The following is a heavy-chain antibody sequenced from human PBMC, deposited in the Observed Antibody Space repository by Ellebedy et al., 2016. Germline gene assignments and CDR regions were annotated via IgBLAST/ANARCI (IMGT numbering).Heavy chain of an antibody. CDR2: ISSSSTYI. V-gene: IGHV3-21*01. D-gene: IGHD2-15*01. J-gene: IGHJ4*02. Sequence: GESLKISCAASGFTFGTYSMNWVRQAPGKGLEWVSSISSSSTYIYYADSVKGRFTISRDNAKNSLYLQMNSLRAEDTAVYYCARAGPCSGGICYSPDYWGQGTLVTVSS. CDR1: GFTFGTYS. CDR3: ARAGPCSGGICYSPDY.